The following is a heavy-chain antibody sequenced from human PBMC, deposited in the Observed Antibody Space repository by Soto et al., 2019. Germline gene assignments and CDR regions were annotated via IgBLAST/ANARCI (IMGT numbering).Heavy chain of an antibody. J-gene: IGHJ4*02. CDR2: IIPMIPRT. CDR3: ASWDYDVLTGYSYDD. V-gene: IGHV1-69*01. CDR1: GGTFNNYG. D-gene: IGHD3-9*01. Sequence: QVQLVQSGAEVKKPGSSVKVSCKASGGTFNNYGMGWVRQAPGQGLEWMGGIIPMIPRTNYAQKFQGRVILTADASRSTAYMELRSLRSEDTAVYYCASWDYDVLTGYSYDDWGQGTLVTVSS.